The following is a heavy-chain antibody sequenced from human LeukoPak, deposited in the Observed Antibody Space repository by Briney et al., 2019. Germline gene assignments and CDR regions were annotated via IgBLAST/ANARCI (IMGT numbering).Heavy chain of an antibody. D-gene: IGHD4-23*01. CDR3: ARVVRDYGGNSVAFDI. J-gene: IGHJ3*02. V-gene: IGHV4-59*12. CDR1: GGSISSYY. CDR2: IYHSGST. Sequence: SETLSLTCTVSGGSISSYYWSWIRQPPGKGLEWIGYIYHSGSTYYNPSLKSRVTISVDRSKNQFSLKLSSVTAADTAVYYCARVVRDYGGNSVAFDIWGQGTMVTVSS.